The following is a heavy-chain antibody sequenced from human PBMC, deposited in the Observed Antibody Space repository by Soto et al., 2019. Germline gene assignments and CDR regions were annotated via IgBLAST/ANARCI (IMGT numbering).Heavy chain of an antibody. V-gene: IGHV3-21*01. CDR3: ARDFSSGKSSGSYYQEETDDY. CDR2: ISSSSSYI. J-gene: IGHJ4*02. Sequence: EVQLVESGGGLVKPGGSLRLSCAASGFTFSSYSMNWVRQAPGKGLEWVSSISSSSSYIYYADSVKGRFTISRDNAKNSLYLQMNSLRAEDTAVYYCARDFSSGKSSGSYYQEETDDYWGQGTLVTVSS. D-gene: IGHD3-10*01. CDR1: GFTFSSYS.